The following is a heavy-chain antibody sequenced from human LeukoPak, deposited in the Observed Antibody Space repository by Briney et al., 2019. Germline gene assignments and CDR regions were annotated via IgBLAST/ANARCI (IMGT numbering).Heavy chain of an antibody. CDR3: ARRSITKSDSIDV. D-gene: IGHD3-3*01. J-gene: IGHJ6*03. Sequence: SETLSLTCTVSGDSMTSGDYYWSWIRQPAGRGLEWLGRVFGSGAINYNPSLMSRVTISVDTSKNQLSLKLDSVTAADTAVYYCARRSITKSDSIDVWGKGTTVIVSS. CDR1: GDSMTSGDYY. V-gene: IGHV4-61*02. CDR2: VFGSGAI.